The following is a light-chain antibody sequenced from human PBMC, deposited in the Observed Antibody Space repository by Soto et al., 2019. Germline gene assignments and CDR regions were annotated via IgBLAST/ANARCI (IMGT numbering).Light chain of an antibody. CDR1: QSISNF. CDR3: QQSYSTPLT. Sequence: DIQMTQSPSSLSASVGDRVTITCRASQSISNFLNWYQQKPGKAPKLLIYAASSLQSGVPARFSGSESGTGFTLTISSLQPEDFATYYCQQSYSTPLTFGGGTNVEIK. CDR2: AAS. J-gene: IGKJ4*01. V-gene: IGKV1-39*01.